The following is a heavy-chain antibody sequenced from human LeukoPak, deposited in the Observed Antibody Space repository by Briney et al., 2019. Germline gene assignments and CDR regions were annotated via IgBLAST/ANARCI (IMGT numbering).Heavy chain of an antibody. V-gene: IGHV6-1*01. CDR2: TYYRSKWYD. Sequence: SQTLSLTCAISGDSVSSNSAAWNWIRQSPSRGLEWLGRTYYRSKWYDDYAVSVKSRITINPDTSKNQFFLQLNSVTPEDTAVYYCAGSHYGSGSYYGSFDYWGQGTLVTVSS. CDR3: AGSHYGSGSYYGSFDY. CDR1: GDSVSSNSAA. J-gene: IGHJ4*02. D-gene: IGHD3-10*01.